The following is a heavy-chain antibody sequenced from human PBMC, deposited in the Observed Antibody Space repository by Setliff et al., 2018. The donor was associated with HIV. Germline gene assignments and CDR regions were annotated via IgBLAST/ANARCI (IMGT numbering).Heavy chain of an antibody. V-gene: IGHV3-48*01. CDR1: GFTFNIYS. Sequence: GGSLRLSCTASGFTFNIYSMNWVRQAPGKGLEWVSYISRSSGTIYYADSVQGRFTISRDNSKNTLYLQMNSLRADDTAVYYCVKDSEGGYTYGAYDYWGQGTLVTVSS. J-gene: IGHJ4*02. CDR3: VKDSEGGYTYGAYDY. CDR2: ISRSSGTI. D-gene: IGHD5-18*01.